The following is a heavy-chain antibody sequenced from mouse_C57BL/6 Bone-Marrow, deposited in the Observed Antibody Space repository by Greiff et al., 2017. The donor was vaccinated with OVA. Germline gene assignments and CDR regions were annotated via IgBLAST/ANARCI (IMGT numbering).Heavy chain of an antibody. Sequence: EVNVVESGGGLVKPGGSLKLSCAASGFTFSDYGMHWVRQAPEKGLEWVAYISSGSSTIYYADTVKGRFTISRDNAKNTLFLQRTSLRSEDTAMYYCASVEWWYLDVWGKGTSVTVSS. J-gene: IGHJ1*03. V-gene: IGHV5-17*01. CDR2: ISSGSSTI. CDR1: GFTFSDYG. CDR3: ASVEWWYLDV. D-gene: IGHD1-3*01.